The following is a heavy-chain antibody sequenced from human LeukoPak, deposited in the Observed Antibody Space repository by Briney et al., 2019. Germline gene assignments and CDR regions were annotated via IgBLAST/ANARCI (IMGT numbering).Heavy chain of an antibody. V-gene: IGHV1-8*01. J-gene: IGHJ6*03. CDR1: GYTFISYD. D-gene: IGHD3-3*01. CDR3: ARQRMYYDFWSGYYSYYYYYMDV. CDR2: MNPNSGNT. Sequence: ASVKVSCKASGYTFISYDINWVRQVTGQGLEWMGWMNPNSGNTGYAQKFQGRVTITRNTSISTAFMELSSLRSEDTAVYYCARQRMYYDFWSGYYSYYYYYMDVWGKGTTVTVSS.